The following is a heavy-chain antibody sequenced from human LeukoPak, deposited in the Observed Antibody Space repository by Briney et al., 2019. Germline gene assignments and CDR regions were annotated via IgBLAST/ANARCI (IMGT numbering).Heavy chain of an antibody. Sequence: QPGGSLRLSCAASGFNFNSFSMNWVRQAPGKGLEWVSYISSSGDNIHYSDSVEGRFTASRDNAKNSLYLQMNSLRAEDTAVYYCAELGITMIGGVWGKGTTVTISS. D-gene: IGHD3-10*02. CDR1: GFNFNSFS. J-gene: IGHJ6*04. V-gene: IGHV3-48*01. CDR3: AELGITMIGGV. CDR2: ISSSGDNI.